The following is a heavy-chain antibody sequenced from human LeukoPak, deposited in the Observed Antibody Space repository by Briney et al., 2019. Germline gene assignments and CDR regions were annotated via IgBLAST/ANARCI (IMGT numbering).Heavy chain of an antibody. CDR3: ARAYYYDSSGYYSAFDI. Sequence: YDGSNKSYADSVKGRFTVSRDNSKNTLYLQMNSLRAEDTAVYYCARAYYYDSSGYYSAFDIWGQGTMVTVSS. J-gene: IGHJ3*02. CDR2: YDGSNK. V-gene: IGHV3-33*01. D-gene: IGHD3-22*01.